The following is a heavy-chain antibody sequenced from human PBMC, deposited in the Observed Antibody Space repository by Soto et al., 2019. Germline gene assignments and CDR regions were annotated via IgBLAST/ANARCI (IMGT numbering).Heavy chain of an antibody. CDR3: ARDEGGYDILTGYYKAHHFDQ. J-gene: IGHJ4*02. CDR2: ISPHNRNT. D-gene: IGHD3-9*01. CDR1: GYTFGHFY. Sequence: ASVKVSCKASGYTFGHFYITWVRQAPGQGLEWMGAISPHNRNTDYAEKFRGRVTMTTDTSTTTAYMELRSLRSDDTAVYYCARDEGGYDILTGYYKAHHFDQWGQGALVTVSS. V-gene: IGHV1-18*01.